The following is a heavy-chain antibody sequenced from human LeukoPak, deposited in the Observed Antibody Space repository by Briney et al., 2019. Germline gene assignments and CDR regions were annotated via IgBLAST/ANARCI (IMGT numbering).Heavy chain of an antibody. Sequence: PGGSLRLSCAASGFTFSSYAMSWVRQAPGKGLEWVSAISGSGGSTYYADSVKGRFTISRDNSKNTLYLQMNSLRAEDTAVYYCAKDQGYCTNGVCYGSLSFGEPEYYFDYWGQGTLVTVSS. CDR1: GFTFSSYA. CDR2: ISGSGGST. D-gene: IGHD2-8*01. V-gene: IGHV3-23*01. CDR3: AKDQGYCTNGVCYGSLSFGEPEYYFDY. J-gene: IGHJ4*02.